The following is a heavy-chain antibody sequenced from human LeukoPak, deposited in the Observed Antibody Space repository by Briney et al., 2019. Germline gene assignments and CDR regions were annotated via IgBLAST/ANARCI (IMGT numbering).Heavy chain of an antibody. CDR2: IYNIGGT. CDR3: AREAVAGTLDY. CDR1: GGSVSRDY. D-gene: IGHD6-19*01. J-gene: IGHJ4*02. V-gene: IGHV4-59*02. Sequence: KPSETLSLTCNVSGGSVSRDYWSWIRQPPGKRLEWLGYIYNIGGTNYNPSLKSRVSISVDTSKNQFSLMLTSVTAADTAVYYCAREAVAGTLDYWGQGALVTVSS.